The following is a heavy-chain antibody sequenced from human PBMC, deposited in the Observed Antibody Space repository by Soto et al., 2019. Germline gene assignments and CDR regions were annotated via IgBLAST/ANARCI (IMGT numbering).Heavy chain of an antibody. V-gene: IGHV3-48*03. CDR2: ISSSGSTI. Sequence: EVQLVESGGGLVQPGGSLRLSCAASGFTFSSYEMNWVRQAPGKGLEWVSYISSSGSTIYYADSVKGRFTISRDNAKNSLYLQMNSLRAEDTAVCYCAREGDFWSGYYTGGYYYYGMDVWGQGTTVTVSS. D-gene: IGHD3-3*01. CDR1: GFTFSSYE. CDR3: AREGDFWSGYYTGGYYYYGMDV. J-gene: IGHJ6*02.